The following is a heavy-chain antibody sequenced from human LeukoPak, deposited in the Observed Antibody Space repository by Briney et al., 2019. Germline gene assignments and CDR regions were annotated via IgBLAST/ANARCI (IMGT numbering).Heavy chain of an antibody. D-gene: IGHD3-3*01. V-gene: IGHV3-30*02. J-gene: IGHJ4*02. Sequence: PGGSLRLSCAASGFTFSSYGMHWVRQAPGKGLEWVAFIRYDGSNKYYADSVKGRFTISRDNSKNTLYLQMNSLRAEDTAVYYCAKDLSRGYDFWSGYYKDYWGQGTLVTVSS. CDR1: GFTFSSYG. CDR2: IRYDGSNK. CDR3: AKDLSRGYDFWSGYYKDY.